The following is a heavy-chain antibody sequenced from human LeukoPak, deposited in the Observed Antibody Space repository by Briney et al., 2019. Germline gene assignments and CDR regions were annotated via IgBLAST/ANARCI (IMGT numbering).Heavy chain of an antibody. CDR2: IYYGVNT. CDR1: GGSISSSSSY. D-gene: IGHD6-19*01. V-gene: IGHV4-39*01. CDR3: ARHGAGYSSGWSDY. Sequence: SETLSLTCTVSGGSISSSSSYWGWIRQPPGKGLEWIGNIYYGVNTYYNPSLKSRVTISVDTSKNQFSLKLSSVTAADTAVYYCARHGAGYSSGWSDYWGQGTLVTVSS. J-gene: IGHJ4*02.